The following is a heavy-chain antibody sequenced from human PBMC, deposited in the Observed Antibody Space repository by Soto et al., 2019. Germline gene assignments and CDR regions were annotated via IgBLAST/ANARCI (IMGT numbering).Heavy chain of an antibody. V-gene: IGHV5-51*01. CDR2: IYPGDSDT. Sequence: PGESLKISCKGSGYSFSSYWIGWVRQMPGKGLEWMGIIYPGDSDTRYSPSFQGQVTISVDKSISTANLHWNSLKASDTAMYYCARLSYPTQYYYYGMDVWGQGTEVTVSS. CDR1: GYSFSSYW. D-gene: IGHD3-10*01. J-gene: IGHJ6*02. CDR3: ARLSYPTQYYYYGMDV.